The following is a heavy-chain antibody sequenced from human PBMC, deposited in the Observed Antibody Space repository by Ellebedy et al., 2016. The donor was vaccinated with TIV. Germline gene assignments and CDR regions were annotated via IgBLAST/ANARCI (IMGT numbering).Heavy chain of an antibody. CDR1: RFTFTSSA. D-gene: IGHD3-9*01. J-gene: IGHJ4*02. Sequence: ASVKVSXKASRFTFTSSAVQWVRQARGQRLEGIGWIVVGSGNTNYAQKFQERVTITRDMSTSTAYMELSSLRSEDTAVYYCAASAGGYYDILTGYYIGGGDFDYWGQGTLVTVSS. CDR2: IVVGSGNT. V-gene: IGHV1-58*01. CDR3: AASAGGYYDILTGYYIGGGDFDY.